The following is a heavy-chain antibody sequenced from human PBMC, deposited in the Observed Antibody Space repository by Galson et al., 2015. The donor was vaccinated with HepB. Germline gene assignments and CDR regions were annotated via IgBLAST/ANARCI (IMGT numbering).Heavy chain of an antibody. CDR2: IKTKTDGETL. CDR1: GFIVSSNY. D-gene: IGHD7-27*01. J-gene: IGHJ6*02. V-gene: IGHV3-15*01. CDR3: TRELGKTNQYYYGMDV. Sequence: SLRLSCAASGFIVSSNYMSWVRQAPGKGLEWVGRIKTKTDGETLDYGAPVNGRFTISRDDSKNTLYLQINSLRTEDTAVYYCTRELGKTNQYYYGMDVWGQGTTVTVSS.